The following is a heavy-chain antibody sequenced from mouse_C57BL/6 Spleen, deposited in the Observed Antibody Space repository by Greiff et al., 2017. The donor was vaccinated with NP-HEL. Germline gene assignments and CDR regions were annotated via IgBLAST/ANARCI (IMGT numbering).Heavy chain of an antibody. CDR3: ARWATVVAEAY. J-gene: IGHJ3*01. CDR2: IDPSDSYT. V-gene: IGHV1-69*01. CDR1: GYTFTSYW. Sequence: QVQLQQSGAELVMPGASVKLSCKASGYTFTSYWMHWVKQRPGQGLEWIGEIDPSDSYTNYNQKFKGKSTLTVDKSSSTAYMQLSSLTSEDSAVYYCARWATVVAEAYWGQGTLVTVSA. D-gene: IGHD1-1*01.